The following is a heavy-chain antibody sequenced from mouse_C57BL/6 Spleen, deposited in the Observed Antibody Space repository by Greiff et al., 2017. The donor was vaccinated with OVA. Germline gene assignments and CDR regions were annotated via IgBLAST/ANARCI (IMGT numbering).Heavy chain of an antibody. J-gene: IGHJ2*01. V-gene: IGHV1-55*01. Sequence: QVQLQQPGAELVKPGASVKMSCKASGYTFTSYWITWVKQRPGQGLEWIGDIYPGSGSNTYNEKFKSKATLTVETSSSTVSMQLSSLTSEDAAVYCCARGRRRLGDYWGKGTTLTVST. CDR3: ARGRRRLGDY. CDR2: IYPGSGSN. CDR1: GYTFTSYW. D-gene: IGHD3-2*02.